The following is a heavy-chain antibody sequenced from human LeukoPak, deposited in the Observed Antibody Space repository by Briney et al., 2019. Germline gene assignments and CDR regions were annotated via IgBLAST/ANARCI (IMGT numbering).Heavy chain of an antibody. Sequence: PSETLSLTCAVYGGSFSGYYWSWIRQPPGKGLEWIGEINNSRSTNYNPSLKSRVTISVDTSKNQFSLKLSSVTAADTAVYYCARPREYYYGSGSYYDWGQGTLVTVSS. CDR1: GGSFSGYY. CDR3: ARPREYYYGSGSYYD. J-gene: IGHJ4*02. D-gene: IGHD3-10*01. CDR2: INNSRST. V-gene: IGHV4-34*01.